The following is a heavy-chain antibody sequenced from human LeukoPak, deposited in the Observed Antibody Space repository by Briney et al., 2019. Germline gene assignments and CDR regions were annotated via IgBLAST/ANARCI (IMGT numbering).Heavy chain of an antibody. CDR1: GFTFNIYT. D-gene: IGHD1-26*01. V-gene: IGHV3-21*01. J-gene: IGHJ3*02. Sequence: PGGSLRLSCAASGFTFNIYTMNWVRQAPGRGLEWVSPISSSGSSMHSADSVQGRFTISRDNAKNSLSLQMNSLRAEDTAVYYCARTFMGATVFRDAFDIWGQGTMVTVSS. CDR3: ARTFMGATVFRDAFDI. CDR2: ISSSGSSM.